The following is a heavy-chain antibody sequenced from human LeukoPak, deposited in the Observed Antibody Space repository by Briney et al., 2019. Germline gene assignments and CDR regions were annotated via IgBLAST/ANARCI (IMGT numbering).Heavy chain of an antibody. J-gene: IGHJ4*02. Sequence: ASVKVSCKVSGYRLSAVSMHWVRQAPGKGLEWMGGFEPEGGATIYAERFQGRITMTEDTSTDTAYMDLSRLTSEDTAVYYCRIDYFDWASSRSGNYFWGQGTLVTVSS. CDR2: FEPEGGAT. CDR1: GYRLSAVS. D-gene: IGHD3-3*01. CDR3: RIDYFDWASSRSGNYF. V-gene: IGHV1-24*01.